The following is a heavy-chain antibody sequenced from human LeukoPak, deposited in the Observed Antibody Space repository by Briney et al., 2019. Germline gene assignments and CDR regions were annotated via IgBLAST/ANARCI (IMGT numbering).Heavy chain of an antibody. J-gene: IGHJ4*02. Sequence: ASVKVSCTASGYTFTGYYMHWVRQAPGQGLEWMGRINPNSGGTNYAQKFQGRVTMTRDTSISTAYMELSRLRSDDTAVYYCASAKYYDSSGYLAGCFDYWGQGTLVTVSS. CDR1: GYTFTGYY. D-gene: IGHD3-22*01. CDR2: INPNSGGT. CDR3: ASAKYYDSSGYLAGCFDY. V-gene: IGHV1-2*06.